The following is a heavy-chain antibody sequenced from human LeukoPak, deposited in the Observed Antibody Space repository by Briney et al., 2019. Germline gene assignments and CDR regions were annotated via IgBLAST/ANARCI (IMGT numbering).Heavy chain of an antibody. CDR3: ARYRYNWNLIPYYFDY. V-gene: IGHV3-7*01. D-gene: IGHD1-7*01. CDR2: IKQDGSEK. Sequence: GGSLRLSCAASGFTFSSYWMSWLRQAPGKGLEWGANIKQDGSEKYYVDSVKGRFTISRDNAKNSLYLQMNSLRAEDTAVYYCARYRYNWNLIPYYFDYWGQGTLVTVSS. CDR1: GFTFSSYW. J-gene: IGHJ4*02.